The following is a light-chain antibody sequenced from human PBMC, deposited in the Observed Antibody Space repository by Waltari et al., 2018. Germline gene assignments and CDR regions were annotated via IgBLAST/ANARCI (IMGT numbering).Light chain of an antibody. CDR2: DAS. CDR3: QHYVRLPVT. Sequence: EIVLTQSPGTLSLSPGERATLSCRASQSFTRYLAWYQQKPGQAPRLLIYDASTRAHGIADRFTGSGFGTDFTLTISRLEPEDSAVYYCQHYVRLPVTFGQGTKVEIK. CDR1: QSFTRY. J-gene: IGKJ1*01. V-gene: IGKV3-20*01.